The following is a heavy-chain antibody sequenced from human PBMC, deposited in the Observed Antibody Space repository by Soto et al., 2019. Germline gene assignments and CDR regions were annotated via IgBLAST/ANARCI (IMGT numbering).Heavy chain of an antibody. CDR1: GYTFTGYY. J-gene: IGHJ4*02. V-gene: IGHV1-2*04. Sequence: ASVKVSCKASGYTFTGYYMHWVRQAPGQGLEWMGWINPNSGGTNYAQKFQGWVTMTRDTSISTAYMELSRLRSDDTAVYYCARSDIVTGYPYDYRGQGTLVTVSS. CDR2: INPNSGGT. D-gene: IGHD3-9*01. CDR3: ARSDIVTGYPYDY.